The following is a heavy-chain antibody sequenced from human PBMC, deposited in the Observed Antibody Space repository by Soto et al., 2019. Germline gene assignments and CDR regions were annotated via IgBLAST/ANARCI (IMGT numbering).Heavy chain of an antibody. V-gene: IGHV1-69*04. CDR2: IIPILGIA. CDR1: GGTFSSYT. D-gene: IGHD5-18*01. CDR3: ARDLSYGLCDY. J-gene: IGHJ4*02. Sequence: EASVKVSCKASGGTFSSYTISWVRQAPGQGLEWMGRIIPILGIANYAQKFQGRVTITADKSTSTAYMELRSLRSDDTAVYYCARDLSYGLCDYWGQGTLVTVSS.